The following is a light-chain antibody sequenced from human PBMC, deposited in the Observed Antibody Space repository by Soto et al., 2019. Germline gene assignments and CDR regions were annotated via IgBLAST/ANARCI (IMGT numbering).Light chain of an antibody. CDR3: QPYNSYWR. Sequence: DIKMTQSPSTLSESVGDRITITFLASQSISSWLAWYQQKPGKAPKLLIYDVSSLESGVPSRFSGSGSGTEFTLTISSLPPDGFATYYGQPYNSYWRVAQGTKVDIK. J-gene: IGKJ1*01. CDR2: DVS. CDR1: QSISSW. V-gene: IGKV1-5*01.